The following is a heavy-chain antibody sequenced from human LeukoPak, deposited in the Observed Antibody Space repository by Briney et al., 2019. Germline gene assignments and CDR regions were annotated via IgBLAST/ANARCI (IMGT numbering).Heavy chain of an antibody. CDR2: ISSSSSYI. Sequence: GGSLTLSCAASGFSFSKVWMNWVRQAPGKGLEWISSISSSSSYIYYADSVKGRFTISRDNAKNSLYLQMNSLRAEDTAVYYCARDLSYYDSSGYYYVRYYMDVWGKGTTVTVSS. CDR3: ARDLSYYDSSGYYYVRYYMDV. J-gene: IGHJ6*03. CDR1: GFSFSKVW. V-gene: IGHV3-21*01. D-gene: IGHD3-22*01.